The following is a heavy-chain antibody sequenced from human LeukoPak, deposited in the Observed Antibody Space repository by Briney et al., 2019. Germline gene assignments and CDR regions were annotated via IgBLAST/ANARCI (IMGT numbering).Heavy chain of an antibody. J-gene: IGHJ4*02. CDR1: GGSFSGYY. V-gene: IGHV4-34*01. Sequence: PSETLSLTCAVYGGSFSGYYWSWIRQPPGKGLEWIGEINHSGSTNYNPSLKSRVTISVDTSKNQFSLKLSSVTAADTAVYYCARHAPSMIVVVPYFDYWGQGTLVTVSS. D-gene: IGHD3-22*01. CDR3: ARHAPSMIVVVPYFDY. CDR2: INHSGST.